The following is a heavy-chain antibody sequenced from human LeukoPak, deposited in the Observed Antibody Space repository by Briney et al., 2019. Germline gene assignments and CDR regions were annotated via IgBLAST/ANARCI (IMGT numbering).Heavy chain of an antibody. J-gene: IGHJ4*02. CDR1: GFTFSTYT. V-gene: IGHV3-21*01. Sequence: KTGGSLRLSCAASGFTFSTYTMNWVRQAPGKGLEWVSSISTSSTYIYYADSVKGRFTISRDNAKNSLYLQMNSLRADDTAVYYCAREGNGSGLVDYWGQGALATVSS. D-gene: IGHD6-19*01. CDR3: AREGNGSGLVDY. CDR2: ISTSSTYI.